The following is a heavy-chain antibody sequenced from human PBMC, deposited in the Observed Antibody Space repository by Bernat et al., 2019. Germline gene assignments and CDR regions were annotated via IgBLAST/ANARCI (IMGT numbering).Heavy chain of an antibody. CDR2: IGGSGGST. D-gene: IGHD1-26*01. CDR3: AKATRAFDI. CDR1: GFTFINYA. Sequence: EVQLVESGGGLVQPGGSLRLSCAASGFTFINYAMSWVRQAPGKGLEWVSTIGGSGGSTWYADSVKGRFTISRDNSKNTLYLQMNGLRAEESAIYYCAKATRAFDIWGQGTMVTVSS. V-gene: IGHV3-23*04. J-gene: IGHJ3*02.